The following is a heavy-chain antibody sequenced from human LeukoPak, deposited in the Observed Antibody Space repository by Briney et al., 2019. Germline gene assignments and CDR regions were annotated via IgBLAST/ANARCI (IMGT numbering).Heavy chain of an antibody. J-gene: IGHJ4*02. CDR2: ISSSGSTI. Sequence: GGSLRLSCAASGFTFSDYYMSWIRQAPGKGLEWVSYISSSGSTIYYADSVKGRFTISRDNAKNSLYLQMNSLRAEDTAVYYCARALVVVAAPYFDYWGQGTLVTVSS. V-gene: IGHV3-11*01. CDR1: GFTFSDYY. CDR3: ARALVVVAAPYFDY. D-gene: IGHD2-15*01.